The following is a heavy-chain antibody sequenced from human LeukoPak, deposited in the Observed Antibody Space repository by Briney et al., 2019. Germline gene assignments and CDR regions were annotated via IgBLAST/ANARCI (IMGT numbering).Heavy chain of an antibody. D-gene: IGHD5-12*01. V-gene: IGHV3-11*01. CDR2: ISTSSYNI. CDR1: GFTFTDDY. Sequence: PGGPLRLSYVASGFTFTDDYMTWIRQAPGKGLEWISYISTSSYNIYYADSVKGRFTISRENAKNSLYLQMNSLRVGDTAVYYCARERGNPNRGYDLRHLEYWGKGTRVTVSS. CDR3: ARERGNPNRGYDLRHLEY. J-gene: IGHJ4*02.